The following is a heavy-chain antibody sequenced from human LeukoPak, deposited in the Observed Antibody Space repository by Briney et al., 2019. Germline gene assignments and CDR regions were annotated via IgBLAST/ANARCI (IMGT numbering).Heavy chain of an antibody. D-gene: IGHD2-15*01. Sequence: GGSLRLACAASGFTFSSYSMNWVRQAPGKGLEWVSSISSSSSYIYYADSVKGRFTISRDNAKNSLYLQMNSLRAEDTAVYYCARDLAFMVASALGWFDPWGQGTLVTVSS. J-gene: IGHJ5*02. CDR2: ISSSSSYI. CDR1: GFTFSSYS. CDR3: ARDLAFMVASALGWFDP. V-gene: IGHV3-21*01.